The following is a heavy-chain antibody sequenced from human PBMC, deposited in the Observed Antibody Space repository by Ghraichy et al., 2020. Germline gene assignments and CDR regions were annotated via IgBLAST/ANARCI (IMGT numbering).Heavy chain of an antibody. V-gene: IGHV3-30*03. CDR3: ARGDDGSPDS. Sequence: GALRLSCKASGFFFKRYGMHWVRRAPGKGLEWVALRSPDKETKFYADSVRGRFTISRDDSKSTLFLRMDNLRPEDSGMYYCARGDDGSPDSWGPGTLVIVPS. D-gene: IGHD1-26*01. J-gene: IGHJ4*02. CDR1: GFFFKRYG. CDR2: RSPDKETK.